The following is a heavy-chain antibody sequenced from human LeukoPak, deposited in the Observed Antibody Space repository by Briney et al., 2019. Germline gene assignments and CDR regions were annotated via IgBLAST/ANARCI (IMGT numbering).Heavy chain of an antibody. CDR2: IYYSGST. V-gene: IGHV4-59*01. Sequence: SESLSLTCTVSGGSISSYYWSWIRQPPGKGLEWIGYIYYSGSTNYNPSLKSRVTISVDTSKNQFSLKLSSVTAADTAVYYCARDRTGTTSFDYWGQGTLVTVSS. CDR1: GGSISSYY. D-gene: IGHD1-1*01. CDR3: ARDRTGTTSFDY. J-gene: IGHJ4*02.